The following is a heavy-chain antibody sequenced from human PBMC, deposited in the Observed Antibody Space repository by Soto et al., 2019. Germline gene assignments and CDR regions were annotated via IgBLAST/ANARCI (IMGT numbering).Heavy chain of an antibody. CDR1: GFTFSSYG. Sequence: GGSLRLSCAASGFTFSSYGMHWVRQAPGKGLEWVAVIWYDGSNKYYADSVKGRFTISRDNSKNTLYLQMNSLRAEDTAVYYCARDTYYYDSSGYSYFDYWGQGTLVTVSS. D-gene: IGHD3-22*01. J-gene: IGHJ4*02. CDR3: ARDTYYYDSSGYSYFDY. V-gene: IGHV3-33*01. CDR2: IWYDGSNK.